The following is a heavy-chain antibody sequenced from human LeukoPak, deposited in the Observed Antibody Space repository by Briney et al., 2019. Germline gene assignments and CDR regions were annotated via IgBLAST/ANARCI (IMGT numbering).Heavy chain of an antibody. Sequence: PGGSLRLSCAASGFTFSSYEMNWVRQAPGKGLEWVSYISSSGSTIYYADSVKGRFTISRDNAKSTLYLQMDSLRPEDTAVYYCARVDPTGDGYNCFDSWGQGTLVTVSS. D-gene: IGHD5-24*01. CDR2: ISSSGSTI. J-gene: IGHJ4*02. V-gene: IGHV3-48*03. CDR3: ARVDPTGDGYNCFDS. CDR1: GFTFSSYE.